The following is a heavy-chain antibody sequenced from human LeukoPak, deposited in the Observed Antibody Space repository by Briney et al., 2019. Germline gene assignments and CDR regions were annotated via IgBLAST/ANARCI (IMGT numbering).Heavy chain of an antibody. J-gene: IGHJ4*02. Sequence: SQTLSLTCTVSGGSISSGDYYWSWIRQPPGKGLEWIGYIYYSGSTYYNPSLKSRVTISVDTSKNQFSLKLSSVTAADTAVYYCARTPTSYFDYWGQGTLSPSPQ. CDR2: IYYSGST. CDR3: ARTPTSYFDY. CDR1: GGSISSGDYY. V-gene: IGHV4-30-4*08.